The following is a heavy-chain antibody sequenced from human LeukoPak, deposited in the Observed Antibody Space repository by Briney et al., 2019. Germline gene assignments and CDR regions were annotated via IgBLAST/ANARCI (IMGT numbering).Heavy chain of an antibody. J-gene: IGHJ3*02. CDR3: ARVPHYYDSSGHI. CDR1: GGSFSGYY. Sequence: SETLSLTCAVHGGSFSGYYWSWIRQPPGKGLEWIGEINHSGSTNYNPSLKSRVTISVDTSKNQFSLKLSSVTAADTAVYYCARVPHYYDSSGHIWGQGTMVTVSS. V-gene: IGHV4-34*01. CDR2: INHSGST. D-gene: IGHD3-22*01.